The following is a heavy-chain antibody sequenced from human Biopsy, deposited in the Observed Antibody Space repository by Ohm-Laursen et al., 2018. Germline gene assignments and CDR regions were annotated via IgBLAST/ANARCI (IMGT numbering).Heavy chain of an antibody. D-gene: IGHD2-8*01. J-gene: IGHJ4*02. CDR1: SYTFTDYN. CDR2: INCKTGAT. V-gene: IGHV1-2*02. CDR3: ARDPLNGHKHFYY. Sequence: GASVKVSCKASSYTFTDYNIHWMRQAPGQGLEWLGYINCKTGATNYAQKFQGTFTMTRDTSISTAYLALGSLRSADTAIYYCARDPLNGHKHFYYWGQGTLVTVSS.